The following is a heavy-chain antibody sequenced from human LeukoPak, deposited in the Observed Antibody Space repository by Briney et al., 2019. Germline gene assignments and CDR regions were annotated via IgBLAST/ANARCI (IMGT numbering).Heavy chain of an antibody. CDR2: ISYDGSNK. V-gene: IGHV3-30-3*01. CDR1: GFTFSSYA. D-gene: IGHD5-24*01. J-gene: IGHJ6*03. CDR3: ARDPRADYYYYYMDV. Sequence: GGSLRLSCAASGFTFSSYAMHWVRQAPGKGLEWVAVISYDGSNKYYADSVKGRFTISRDNSKNTLYLQMNSLRAEDTAVYYCARDPRADYYYYYMDVWGKGTTVTVSS.